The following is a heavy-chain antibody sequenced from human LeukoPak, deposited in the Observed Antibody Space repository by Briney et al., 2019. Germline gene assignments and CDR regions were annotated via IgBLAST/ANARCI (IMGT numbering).Heavy chain of an antibody. D-gene: IGHD6-19*01. Sequence: GGSLRLSCAASGFTFSSYAMSWVRQAPGKGLDWVSAISGSGGSTYYADSVKGRFTISRDNSKNTLYLQMNSLRAEDTAVYYCAKGVAVAGTPPVFDYWGQGTLVTVSS. CDR2: ISGSGGST. CDR1: GFTFSSYA. J-gene: IGHJ4*02. CDR3: AKGVAVAGTPPVFDY. V-gene: IGHV3-23*01.